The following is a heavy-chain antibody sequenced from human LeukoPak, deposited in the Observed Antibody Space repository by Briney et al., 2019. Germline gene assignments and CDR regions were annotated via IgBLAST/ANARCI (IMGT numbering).Heavy chain of an antibody. CDR3: ARDRVGIAVAGDFDY. J-gene: IGHJ4*02. CDR1: GYTFTGYY. Sequence: GASVKVSCKASGYTFTGYYMHWVRQAPGQGLEWMGWINPNSGGTNYAQKFQGRVTMTRDTSISTAYMELSRLRSDDTAVYYCARDRVGIAVAGDFDYWGQGTLVTVSS. V-gene: IGHV1-2*02. CDR2: INPNSGGT. D-gene: IGHD6-19*01.